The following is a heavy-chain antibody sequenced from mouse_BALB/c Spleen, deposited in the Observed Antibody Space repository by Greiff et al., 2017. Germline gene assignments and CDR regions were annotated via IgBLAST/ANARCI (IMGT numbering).Heavy chain of an antibody. V-gene: IGHV5-6*01. CDR1: GFTFSSYG. CDR2: ISSGGSYT. J-gene: IGHJ1*01. CDR3: ARHETERYFDV. Sequence: EVHLVESGGDLVKPGGSLKLSCAASGFTFSSYGMSWVRQTPDKRLEWVATISSGGSYTYYPDSVKGRFTISRDNAKNTLYLQMSSLKSEDTAMYYCARHETERYFDVWGAGTTVTVSS.